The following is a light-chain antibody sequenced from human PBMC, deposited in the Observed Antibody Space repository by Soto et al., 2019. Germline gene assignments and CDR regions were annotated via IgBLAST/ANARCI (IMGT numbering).Light chain of an antibody. J-gene: IGLJ2*01. CDR2: GNN. V-gene: IGLV1-40*01. CDR3: QSYDSGLGGPHVI. CDR1: SSNIGAGYD. Sequence: QSVLTQPPSVSGAPGQRVTISCTGSSSNIGAGYDVHWYQQLPGTTPKVLIYGNNNRPSGVPDRFSGSKSGISASLAITGLQAEDEADYYCQSYDSGLGGPHVIFGGGTKLTVL.